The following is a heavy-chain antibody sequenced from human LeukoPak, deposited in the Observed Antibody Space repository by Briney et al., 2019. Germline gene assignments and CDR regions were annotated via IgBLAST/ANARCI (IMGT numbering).Heavy chain of an antibody. CDR3: ARDSRRSAGSQSYYFDY. CDR1: GFTFSSYW. Sequence: GGSLRLSCAASGFTFSSYWMSWVRQAPGKGLEWVANIKQDGSEKYYVDSVKGRFTISRDNAKNSLYLQMNSLRAEDTAVYYCARDSRRSAGSQSYYFDYWGQGTLVTVSS. V-gene: IGHV3-7*01. D-gene: IGHD3-10*01. J-gene: IGHJ4*02. CDR2: IKQDGSEK.